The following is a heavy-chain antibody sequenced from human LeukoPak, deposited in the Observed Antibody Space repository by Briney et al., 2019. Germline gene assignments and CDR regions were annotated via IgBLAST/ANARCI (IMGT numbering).Heavy chain of an antibody. J-gene: IGHJ5*02. V-gene: IGHV1-8*01. D-gene: IGHD6-13*01. CDR2: MNPNSGNT. Sequence: ASVKVSCKASGYTFTSYDINWVRQATGQGLEWMGWMNPNSGNTGYAQKFQGRVTITRDTSASTAYMELSSLRSEDTAVYYCARDQAAADSGAPFDPWGQGTLVTVSS. CDR1: GYTFTSYD. CDR3: ARDQAAADSGAPFDP.